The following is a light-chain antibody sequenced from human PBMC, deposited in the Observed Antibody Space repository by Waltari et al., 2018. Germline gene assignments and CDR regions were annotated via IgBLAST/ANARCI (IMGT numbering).Light chain of an antibody. CDR2: WSS. Sequence: DIVMTQSPDSLAGSLGERATINCKSSLSVLYSPNNKNYLAWYQHKPGQPPKLLLYWSSTREAGVPDRFSGSGSGTNFTLTINSLQAEDVAVYYCQQYHTTPYTFGQGTKLEIK. J-gene: IGKJ2*01. V-gene: IGKV4-1*01. CDR1: LSVLYSPNNKNY. CDR3: QQYHTTPYT.